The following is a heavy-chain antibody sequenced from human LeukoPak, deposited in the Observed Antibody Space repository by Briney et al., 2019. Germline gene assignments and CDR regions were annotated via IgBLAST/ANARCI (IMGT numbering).Heavy chain of an antibody. Sequence: GGSLRLSCAASGFTFSSYAMSWVRQAPGKGPEWVSAISGSGGSTYYADSVKGRFTISRDNSKNTLYLQMNSLRAEDTAVYYCAKSHDFWSGYSLDYYYYYGMDVWGQGTTVTVSS. CDR2: ISGSGGST. CDR1: GFTFSSYA. CDR3: AKSHDFWSGYSLDYYYYYGMDV. V-gene: IGHV3-23*01. D-gene: IGHD3-3*01. J-gene: IGHJ6*02.